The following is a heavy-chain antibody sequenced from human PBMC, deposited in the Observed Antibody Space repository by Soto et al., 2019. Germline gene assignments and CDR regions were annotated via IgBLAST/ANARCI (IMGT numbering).Heavy chain of an antibody. CDR2: ISYDGSNK. D-gene: IGHD3-3*01. CDR3: ARDKSDLRFFEWSYYFDF. Sequence: QVQLVESGGGVVQPGRSLRLSCAASGFTFSSYAMHWVRQAPGKGLECVAVISYDGSNKYYADYVKGRFTISRDNCKNSLYLQMNSLIAEDTAVYYCARDKSDLRFFEWSYYFDFWGQGTLVTVCS. V-gene: IGHV3-30*14. CDR1: GFTFSSYA. J-gene: IGHJ4*02.